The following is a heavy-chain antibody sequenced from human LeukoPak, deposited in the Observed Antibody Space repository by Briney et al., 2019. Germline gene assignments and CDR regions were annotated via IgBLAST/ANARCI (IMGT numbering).Heavy chain of an antibody. CDR3: AREKDDYYYFDY. D-gene: IGHD4-11*01. CDR1: GGSISSHY. CDR2: ISYSGST. V-gene: IGHV4-59*11. J-gene: IGHJ4*02. Sequence: KPSETLSLTCTVSGGSISSHYWSWIRQPPGKGLEWIGCISYSGSTNYNPSLKSRVTISLDTSKNQFSLRLSSVTAADTAVYYCAREKDDYYYFDYWGQGTLVTVSP.